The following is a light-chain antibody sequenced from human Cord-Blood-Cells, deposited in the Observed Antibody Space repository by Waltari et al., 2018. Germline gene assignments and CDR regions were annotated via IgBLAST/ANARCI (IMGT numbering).Light chain of an antibody. CDR1: SSDVGGYNY. CDR3: SSYTSSSTLV. V-gene: IGLV2-14*01. CDR2: EVS. Sequence: QSALTQPASVSGSPGQSITISCTGTSSDVGGYNYVSWYQQHPGKAPKHLIYEVSNRPSGVSNRFSGSKSGDTASLTISGLQAADEADYYCSSYTSSSTLVFGGGTKLTVL. J-gene: IGLJ2*01.